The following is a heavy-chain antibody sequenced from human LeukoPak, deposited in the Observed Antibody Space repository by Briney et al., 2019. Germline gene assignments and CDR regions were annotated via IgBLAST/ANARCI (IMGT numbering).Heavy chain of an antibody. CDR3: ARDRDYGDDECFFDY. CDR1: GGTFSSYA. V-gene: IGHV1-69*13. D-gene: IGHD4-17*01. Sequence: GPSVKVSCKASGGTFSSYAITWVRQAPGQGLEWMGGIIPIFGTANYAQKFQGRVTITADESTSTAYMELNSLRSEDTAVYYCARDRDYGDDECFFDYWGQGTLDTVSS. J-gene: IGHJ4*02. CDR2: IIPIFGTA.